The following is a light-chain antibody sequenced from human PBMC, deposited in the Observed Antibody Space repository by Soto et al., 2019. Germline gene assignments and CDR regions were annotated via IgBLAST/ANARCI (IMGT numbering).Light chain of an antibody. J-gene: IGKJ5*01. CDR1: QSVSSN. Sequence: EIVITQSPRNLSVSPGERANPSRRCSQSVSSNLAWYQQKPGQAPRLLVYGASSRATGIPDRFSGSGSGTDFTLTISRLEPEDFAVYYCQQYGSSPSITFGQGTRLEIK. V-gene: IGKV3-20*01. CDR3: QQYGSSPSIT. CDR2: GAS.